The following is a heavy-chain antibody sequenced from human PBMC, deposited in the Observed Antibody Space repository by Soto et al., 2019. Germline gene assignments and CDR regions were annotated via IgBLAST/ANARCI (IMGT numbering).Heavy chain of an antibody. CDR2: IRSKANSYAT. CDR1: GFTFSGSA. V-gene: IGHV3-73*02. J-gene: IGHJ4*02. CDR3: TRPSSAYSSGFRD. Sequence: EVQLVESGGGLVQPGGSLKLSCAASGFTFSGSAMHWVRQASGKGLEWVGRIRSKANSYATAYAASVKGRFTISRDDSENTAYLQMNSLKTEDTAVYYCTRPSSAYSSGFRDWGQGTLVTVSS. D-gene: IGHD3-22*01.